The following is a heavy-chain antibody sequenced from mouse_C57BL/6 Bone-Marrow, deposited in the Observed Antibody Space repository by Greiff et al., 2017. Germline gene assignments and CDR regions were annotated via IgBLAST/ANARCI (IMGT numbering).Heavy chain of an antibody. J-gene: IGHJ4*01. CDR3: ARHLGYAMDY. D-gene: IGHD4-1*01. Sequence: EVQGVESGGGLVQPGGSLKLSCAASGFTFSDYGMAWVRQAPRQGPEWVAFISNLAYSIYYADTVTGRFTIARENAKNTLYLEMSSLRSEDTAMYYSARHLGYAMDYGGQGTSVTVSS. CDR1: GFTFSDYG. V-gene: IGHV5-15*01. CDR2: ISNLAYSI.